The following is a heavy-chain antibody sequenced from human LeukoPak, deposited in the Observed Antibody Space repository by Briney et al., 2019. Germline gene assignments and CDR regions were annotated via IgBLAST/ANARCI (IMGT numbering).Heavy chain of an antibody. D-gene: IGHD2-21*02. CDR1: GFTFDDYA. CDR2: ISWNSGYI. Sequence: PGRSLRLSCTASGFTFDDYAMHWVRQAPGKGLEWVSGISWNSGYIDYADSVKGRFTISRDNAKNSLFLQMNSLRPEDTAFYYCVKDIGDGRVTVMGVLESWGQGTLVTVSS. CDR3: VKDIGDGRVTVMGVLES. J-gene: IGHJ5*02. V-gene: IGHV3-9*01.